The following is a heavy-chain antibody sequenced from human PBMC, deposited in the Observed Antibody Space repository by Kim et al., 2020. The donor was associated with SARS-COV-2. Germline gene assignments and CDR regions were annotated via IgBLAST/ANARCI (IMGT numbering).Heavy chain of an antibody. CDR1: GYTFTSYD. CDR3: ARGARRYCTNGVCYNYYYYYGMDV. J-gene: IGHJ6*02. Sequence: ASVKVSCKASGYTFTSYDINWVRQATGQGLEWMGWMNPNSGNTGYAQKFQGRVTMTRNTSISTAYMELSSLRSEDTAVYYCARGARRYCTNGVCYNYYYYYGMDVWGQGTTVTVSS. V-gene: IGHV1-8*01. D-gene: IGHD2-8*01. CDR2: MNPNSGNT.